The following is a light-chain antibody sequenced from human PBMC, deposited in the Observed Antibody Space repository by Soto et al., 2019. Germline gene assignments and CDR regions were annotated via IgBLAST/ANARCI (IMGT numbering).Light chain of an antibody. Sequence: EIVMTQSPDTLSVSPGERATLSCRASQSVSIDLAWYQQTPGQAPRLLIYGASTRATGVPPTFSGSASGTEFTLTISSLQSEDFTVYYCQQRNSWPPTFTFGQGTRLEIK. CDR3: QQRNSWPPTFT. J-gene: IGKJ5*01. CDR1: QSVSID. CDR2: GAS. V-gene: IGKV3-15*01.